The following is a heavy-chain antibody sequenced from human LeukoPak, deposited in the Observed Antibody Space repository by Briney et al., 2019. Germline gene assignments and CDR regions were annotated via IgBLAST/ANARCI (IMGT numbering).Heavy chain of an antibody. J-gene: IGHJ6*03. Sequence: GGSLRLSCAASGFTFSSYWMSGVRKAPGKGLEWVANINQDGSEKYYVDSVKGRFTISRDNAKNSLYLQMNSLRPEETGVYYCARDGTRDTAMVRDYYYYYMDVWGKGTTVTVSS. CDR3: ARDGTRDTAMVRDYYYYYMDV. CDR2: INQDGSEK. CDR1: GFTFSSYW. D-gene: IGHD5-18*01. V-gene: IGHV3-7*01.